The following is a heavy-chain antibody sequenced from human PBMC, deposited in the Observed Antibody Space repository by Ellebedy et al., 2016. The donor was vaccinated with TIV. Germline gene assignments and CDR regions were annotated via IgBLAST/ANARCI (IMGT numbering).Heavy chain of an antibody. J-gene: IGHJ4*02. CDR2: INPSSGST. Sequence: AASVKVSCKASGYTFSSYFMHWARQAPGQGLEWMGIINPSSGSTTYAQNLQGRVTMTRDTSTTTVYMELSSLTSEDTAVYYCARSRSSGWLHTPDYWGQGTLVIVSS. CDR3: ARSRSSGWLHTPDY. D-gene: IGHD6-19*01. CDR1: GYTFSSYF. V-gene: IGHV1-46*04.